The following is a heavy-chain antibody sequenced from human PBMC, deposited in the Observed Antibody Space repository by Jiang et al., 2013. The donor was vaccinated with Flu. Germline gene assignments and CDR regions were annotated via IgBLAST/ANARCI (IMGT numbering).Heavy chain of an antibody. Sequence: SGAEVKKTGSSVKVSCETSGGTFSSYAISWVRQAPGQGLEWMGRIIPNLHIAHYAQNFQDRVTITADKSTGAVYMEVSSLRSDDTAVYYCAKETIEMPTTDLVFNYHGMDVWGKGTTVTVSS. D-gene: IGHD5-24*01. CDR2: IIPNLHIA. CDR1: GGTFSSYA. V-gene: IGHV1-69*04. CDR3: AKETIEMPTTDLVFNYHGMDV. J-gene: IGHJ6*04.